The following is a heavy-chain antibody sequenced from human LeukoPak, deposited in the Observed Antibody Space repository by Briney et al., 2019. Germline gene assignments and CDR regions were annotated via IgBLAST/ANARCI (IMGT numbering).Heavy chain of an antibody. Sequence: PGGSLRLSCVASGFTSGVYAMSWVRQAPGKGLEWVSAFSGGGDSFYADSVRGRFSVSRDNAKNSLYLQMNSLRAEDTAVYYCAAPGGDYAYWGQGTLVTVSS. V-gene: IGHV3-23*01. CDR2: FSGGGDS. CDR1: GFTSGVYA. J-gene: IGHJ4*02. D-gene: IGHD3-10*01. CDR3: AAPGGDYAY.